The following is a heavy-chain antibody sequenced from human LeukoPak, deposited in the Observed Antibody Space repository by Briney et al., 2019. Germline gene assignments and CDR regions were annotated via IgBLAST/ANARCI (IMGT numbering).Heavy chain of an antibody. CDR3: VKRGYCSGDNCLQFWYFDL. CDR2: ISGSGGTT. V-gene: IGHV3-64D*06. J-gene: IGHJ2*01. Sequence: PGGSLRLSCSASGFTFSSFAMHWVRQAPGKGLEYVSAISGSGGTTYYAVSVKGRFTISRDNSKNTLYLQMSSLRAEDTAVYYCVKRGYCSGDNCLQFWYFDLWGRGALVTVSS. D-gene: IGHD2-15*01. CDR1: GFTFSSFA.